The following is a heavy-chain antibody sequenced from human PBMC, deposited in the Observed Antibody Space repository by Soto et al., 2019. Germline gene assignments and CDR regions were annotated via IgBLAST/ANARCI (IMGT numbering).Heavy chain of an antibody. Sequence: GESLKISCKGSGYSFTSFWISWVRQMPGKGLEWMGRIDPSDSYTNYSPSFQGHVTISADKSISTAYLQWSSLKASDTAMYYCASTPAGGSSSWYYFDYWGQGTLVTVSS. V-gene: IGHV5-10-1*01. CDR1: GYSFTSFW. D-gene: IGHD6-13*01. J-gene: IGHJ4*02. CDR2: IDPSDSYT. CDR3: ASTPAGGSSSWYYFDY.